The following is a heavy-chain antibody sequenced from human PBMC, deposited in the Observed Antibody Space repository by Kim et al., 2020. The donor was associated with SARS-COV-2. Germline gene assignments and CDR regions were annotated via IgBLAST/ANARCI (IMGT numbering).Heavy chain of an antibody. CDR2: ITSDGNSA. V-gene: IGHV3-74*01. D-gene: IGHD1-26*01. J-gene: IGHJ1*01. CDR1: GFIFSSYW. CDR3: VRVLLGAGGYFQY. Sequence: GGSLRLSCAGSGFIFSSYWMHWVRQAPGKGLVWVSRITSDGNSATYADSVKGRFTISRDNAKNTLYLQMDCLRDDDAAVYYCVRVLLGAGGYFQYWGQGTLVTVSS.